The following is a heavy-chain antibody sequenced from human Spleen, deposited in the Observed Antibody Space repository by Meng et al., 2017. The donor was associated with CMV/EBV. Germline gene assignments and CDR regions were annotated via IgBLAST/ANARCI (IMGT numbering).Heavy chain of an antibody. CDR2: IYYTGST. V-gene: IGHV4-61*05. CDR1: GGSISSSSHY. J-gene: IGHJ4*02. D-gene: IGHD5-24*01. CDR3: ATDGYSPGKFDY. Sequence: SETLSLTCIVSGGSISSSSHYWTWIRQPPGKGLEWIGYIYYTGSTNYNPSLRSRVTISLDTSKNQFSLKVTSVTAADTAVYYCATDGYSPGKFDYWGQGTLVTVSS.